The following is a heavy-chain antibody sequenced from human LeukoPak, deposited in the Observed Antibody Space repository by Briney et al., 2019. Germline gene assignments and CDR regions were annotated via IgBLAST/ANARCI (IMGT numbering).Heavy chain of an antibody. CDR1: GFTFSSYA. CDR3: ARGLRITSAGHFLDY. V-gene: IGHV3-30*01. J-gene: IGHJ4*02. D-gene: IGHD6-13*01. Sequence: GGSLRLSCAASGFTFSSYAVHWVRQAPGKGLEWVAVISSHGSDKYYADSVKGRFTISRDNSKNTLYLQMNSLRDEDTAVYYCARGLRITSAGHFLDYWGKGTLVTVSS. CDR2: ISSHGSDK.